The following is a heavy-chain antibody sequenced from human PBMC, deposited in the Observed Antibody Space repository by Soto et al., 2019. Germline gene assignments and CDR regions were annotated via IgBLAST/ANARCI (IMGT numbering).Heavy chain of an antibody. CDR1: GFPFSSYW. D-gene: IGHD3-9*01. J-gene: IGHJ4*02. V-gene: IGHV3-74*01. CDR2: ISGDGVTT. CDR3: AREYYGLLTGYYTDY. Sequence: EVQLVESGGDLVQRGGSLRLSCAASGFPFSSYWMHWVRHTPGKGLDWVARISGDGVTTYYADSVTGRFTVSRDNAKNTLSLQKSGLTAEDTAVYYCAREYYGLLTGYYTDYWGQGTLVSVSS.